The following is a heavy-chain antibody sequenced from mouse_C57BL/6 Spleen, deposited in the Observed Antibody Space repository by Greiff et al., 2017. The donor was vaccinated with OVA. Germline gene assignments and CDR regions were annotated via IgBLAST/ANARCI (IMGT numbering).Heavy chain of an antibody. CDR2: IDPETGGT. J-gene: IGHJ1*03. CDR3: TRDYGSSYVYWYFDV. V-gene: IGHV1-15*01. D-gene: IGHD1-1*01. Sequence: VQLQQSGAELVRPGASVTLSCKASGYTFTDYEMHWVKQTPVHGLEWIGAIDPETGGTAYNQKFKGKAILTADKSSSTAYMELRSLTSEDSAVYYCTRDYGSSYVYWYFDVWGTGTTVTVSS. CDR1: GYTFTDYE.